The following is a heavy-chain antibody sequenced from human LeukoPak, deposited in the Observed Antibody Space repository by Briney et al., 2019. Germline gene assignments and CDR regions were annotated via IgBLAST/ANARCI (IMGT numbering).Heavy chain of an antibody. Sequence: PGGSLRLSCVVCGLTFSNYWMTWVRQAPGRGLEWVANIQQDGSEKYYVASVEGGFTIFRNNAKNSVFLQMNTLRAEDTAVYYCARFGYSHGYGWGGGYYYYYMDVWGKGTTVTVSS. CDR1: GLTFSNYW. CDR2: IQQDGSEK. D-gene: IGHD5-18*01. J-gene: IGHJ6*03. CDR3: ARFGYSHGYGWGGGYYYYYMDV. V-gene: IGHV3-7*01.